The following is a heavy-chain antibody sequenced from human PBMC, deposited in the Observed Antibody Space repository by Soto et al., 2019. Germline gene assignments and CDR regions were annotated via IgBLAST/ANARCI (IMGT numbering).Heavy chain of an antibody. CDR1: GGSISSGGYY. V-gene: IGHV4-31*03. J-gene: IGHJ3*02. D-gene: IGHD6-13*01. Sequence: PSETLSLTCTVSGGSISSGGYYWSWIRQHPGKGLEWIGYIYYSGSTYYNPSLKSRVTISVDTSKNQFSLKLSSVTAADTAVYYCASSIGYSSSWHGAFDIWGQETMVTVSS. CDR2: IYYSGST. CDR3: ASSIGYSSSWHGAFDI.